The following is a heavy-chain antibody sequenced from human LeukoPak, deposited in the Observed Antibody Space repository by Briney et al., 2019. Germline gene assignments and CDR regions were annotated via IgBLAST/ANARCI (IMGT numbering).Heavy chain of an antibody. J-gene: IGHJ2*01. D-gene: IGHD6-13*01. CDR1: GGTFSSYA. V-gene: IGHV1-69*05. CDR2: IIPIFGTA. Sequence: ASVKVSCKASGGTFSSYAISWVRQAPGQGLEWMGRIIPIFGTANYAQKFQGRVTITTDESTSTAYMELSSLRSEDTAVYYCARGGIAAAGTYYWYFDLWGRGTLVTVSS. CDR3: ARGGIAAAGTYYWYFDL.